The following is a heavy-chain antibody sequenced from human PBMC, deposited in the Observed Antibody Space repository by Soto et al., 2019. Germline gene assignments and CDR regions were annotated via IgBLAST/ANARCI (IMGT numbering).Heavy chain of an antibody. V-gene: IGHV1-2*02. CDR2: INLNSGGT. J-gene: IGHJ4*02. D-gene: IGHD3-22*01. Sequence: QVHLVQSGAEVKKTGASVKASCEAPGHYFSGYYMYWVRQAPGHGLEWMGWINLNSGGTNYAQKFQGRVTMTRDTSITTGYMDLRGLTSDDTAVYYCASAPPYYGISGYLEVWGLGTLVTVSS. CDR1: GHYFSGYY. CDR3: ASAPPYYGISGYLEV.